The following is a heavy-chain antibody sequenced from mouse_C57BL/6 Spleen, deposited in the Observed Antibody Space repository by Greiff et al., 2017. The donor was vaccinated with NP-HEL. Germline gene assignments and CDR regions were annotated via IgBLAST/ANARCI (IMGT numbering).Heavy chain of an antibody. D-gene: IGHD1-1*01. V-gene: IGHV2-6*03. CDR1: GFTLTSYG. CDR2: IWSDGST. J-gene: IGHJ4*01. CDR3: ARPSTTVVDYAMDY. Sequence: VQVVESGPGLVAPSPSLSITCTVSGFTLTSYGVHWVRQPPGKGLEWLVVIWSDGSTTYNSALHSRLSIRKDNSKSQVFLKMNRRQTDDTAMYYCARPSTTVVDYAMDYWGQGTSVTVSS.